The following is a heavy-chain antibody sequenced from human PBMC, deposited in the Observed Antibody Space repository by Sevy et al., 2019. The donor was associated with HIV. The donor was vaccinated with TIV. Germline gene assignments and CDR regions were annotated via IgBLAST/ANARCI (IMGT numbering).Heavy chain of an antibody. CDR2: ISYDGSNK. CDR3: ARDQHDYAGNLRTGWFDP. CDR1: GFTFSSYA. V-gene: IGHV3-30-3*01. D-gene: IGHD4-17*01. J-gene: IGHJ5*02. Sequence: GGSLRLSCAASGFTFSSYAMHWVRQAPGKGLEWVAVISYDGSNKYYADSVKGRFTISRENSKNTLYRQVKSLRTEDTAVYYCARDQHDYAGNLRTGWFDPWGQGTLVTVSS.